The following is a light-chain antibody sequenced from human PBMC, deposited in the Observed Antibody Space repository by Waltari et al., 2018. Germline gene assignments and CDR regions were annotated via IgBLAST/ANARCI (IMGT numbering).Light chain of an antibody. CDR3: QQYDKWPPRYT. CDR1: QSVTTN. CDR2: AAS. Sequence: TQPPAPLSMSTSDTANRSSRASQSVTTNLAWYQQKLGQAPRLLIFAASTRATGVPVRFSGSGSGTEFTLSISSLQSEDFAVYYCQQYDKWPPRYTFGPGTRVEIK. J-gene: IGKJ4*02. V-gene: IGKV3-15*01.